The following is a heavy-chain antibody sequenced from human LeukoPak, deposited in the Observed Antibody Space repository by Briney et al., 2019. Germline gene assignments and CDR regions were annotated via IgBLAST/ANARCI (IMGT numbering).Heavy chain of an antibody. CDR3: ASYPRADCSGGSCYYYYYYMDV. CDR2: IYNSGST. Sequence: SETLSLTCTVSGYSIGSGYYWGWIRQPPGKGLEWIGSIYNSGSTYYNPSLKSRVTISVDTSKNQFSLKLSSVTAADTAVYYCASYPRADCSGGSCYYYYYYMDVWGKGTTVTVSS. V-gene: IGHV4-38-2*02. J-gene: IGHJ6*03. CDR1: GYSIGSGYY. D-gene: IGHD2-15*01.